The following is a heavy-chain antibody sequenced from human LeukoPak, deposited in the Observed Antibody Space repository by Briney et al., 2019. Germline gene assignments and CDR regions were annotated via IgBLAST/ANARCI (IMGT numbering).Heavy chain of an antibody. J-gene: IGHJ4*02. D-gene: IGHD2/OR15-2a*01. Sequence: GGSLRLSCVASGFTFTRFDMHWVRQPPGKSLQWVSSIGTSGDAYSLESVKGRFSISRDDAANSLHLQMSSLRADDTAVYYCAEGAAYSTTGRPYYFDYWGQGILVTVSS. CDR1: GFTFTRFD. V-gene: IGHV3-13*01. CDR3: AEGAAYSTTGRPYYFDY. CDR2: IGTSGDA.